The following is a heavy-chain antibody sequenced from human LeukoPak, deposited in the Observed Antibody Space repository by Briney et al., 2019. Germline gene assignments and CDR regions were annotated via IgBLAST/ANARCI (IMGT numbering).Heavy chain of an antibody. CDR1: GFTFSSYW. CDR3: ASPQWLATENYFDY. J-gene: IGHJ4*02. Sequence: GGSLRLSCAASGFTFSSYWMSWVRQPPGKGLEWVANIKQDGSEKYYVDSVKGRFTISRDNAKNSLYLQMNSLRAEDTAVYYCASPQWLATENYFDYWGQGTLVTVSS. D-gene: IGHD6-19*01. V-gene: IGHV3-7*01. CDR2: IKQDGSEK.